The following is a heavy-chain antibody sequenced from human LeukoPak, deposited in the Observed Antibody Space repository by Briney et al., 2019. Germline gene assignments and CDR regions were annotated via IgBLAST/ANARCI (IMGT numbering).Heavy chain of an antibody. CDR1: GGSISSYY. CDR3: ASWYGSGSYPPYY. V-gene: IGHV4-59*01. J-gene: IGHJ4*02. CDR2: IYYSGST. D-gene: IGHD3-10*01. Sequence: PETLSLTCTVSGGSISSYYWSWIRQPPGKGLEWIGYIYYSGSTNYNPSLKSRVTISVDTSKNQFSLKLSSVTAADTAVYYCASWYGSGSYPPYYWGQGTLVTVSS.